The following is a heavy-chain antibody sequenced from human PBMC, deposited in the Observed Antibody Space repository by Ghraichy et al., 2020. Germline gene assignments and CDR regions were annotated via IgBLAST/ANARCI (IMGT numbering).Heavy chain of an antibody. V-gene: IGHV4-34*01. CDR2: INHSGST. CDR1: GGSFSGYY. Sequence: SETLSLTCAVYGGSFSGYYWSWIRQPPGKGLEWIGEINHSGSTNYNPSLKSRVTISVDTSKNQFSLKLSSVTAADTAVYYCAGWPRYYCGMDVWGQGTTVTVSS. J-gene: IGHJ6*02. CDR3: AGWPRYYCGMDV.